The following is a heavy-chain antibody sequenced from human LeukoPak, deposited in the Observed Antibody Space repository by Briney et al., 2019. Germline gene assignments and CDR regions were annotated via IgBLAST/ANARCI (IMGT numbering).Heavy chain of an antibody. CDR1: GYTFTSYG. J-gene: IGHJ4*02. Sequence: GASVSVSCTASGYTFTSYGISWVRQAPGQGLEWVGWISAYNGNTNYAQKLQGRVTMTTDTSTSTAYMELRSLRSDDTAVYYCARDGPTAAAGTGFDYWGQGTLVTVSS. CDR2: ISAYNGNT. V-gene: IGHV1-18*01. CDR3: ARDGPTAAAGTGFDY. D-gene: IGHD6-13*01.